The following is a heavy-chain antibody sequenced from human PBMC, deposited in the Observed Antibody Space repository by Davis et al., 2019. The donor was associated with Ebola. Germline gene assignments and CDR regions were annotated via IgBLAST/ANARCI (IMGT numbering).Heavy chain of an antibody. Sequence: MPSDTLSLTCTVPGGSISSRSYYWGWLRQPPGKGLEWIGSIYYSGSTYYNPSLKSRVTISVDTSKNQFSLKLSSVTAADTAVYYCARDTGGRFDYWGQGTLVTVSS. V-gene: IGHV4-39*01. J-gene: IGHJ4*02. CDR3: ARDTGGRFDY. D-gene: IGHD5-18*01. CDR1: GGSISSRSYY. CDR2: IYYSGST.